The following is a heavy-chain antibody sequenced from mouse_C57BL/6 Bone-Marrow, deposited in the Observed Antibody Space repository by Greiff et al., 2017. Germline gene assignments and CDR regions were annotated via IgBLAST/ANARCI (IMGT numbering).Heavy chain of an antibody. CDR3: ARYDYEDWYCDV. D-gene: IGHD2-4*01. CDR1: GFSLTSYG. Sequence: QVQLQQSGPGLVQPSQSLSITCTVSGFSLTSYGVHWVRQSPGQGLEWLGVIWSGGSTDYNAAFISRLSISKYNSKSQVFFKMNSLQAEDTAIYYCARYDYEDWYCDVWGTGTTVTVSS. J-gene: IGHJ1*03. V-gene: IGHV2-2*01. CDR2: IWSGGST.